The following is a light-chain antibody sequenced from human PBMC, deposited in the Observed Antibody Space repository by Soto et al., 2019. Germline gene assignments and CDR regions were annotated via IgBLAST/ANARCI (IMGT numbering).Light chain of an antibody. CDR1: QSVSSN. V-gene: IGKV3-15*01. CDR2: GAS. J-gene: IGKJ2*01. Sequence: EIVMTQSPATLSVSPGERATXSXRXSQSVSSNLAWYQQKPGQAPRLLIYGASTRATGIPARFSGSGSGTEFTLTISSLQSEDFAVYYCQQYNNWPLYTFGQGTKLEIK. CDR3: QQYNNWPLYT.